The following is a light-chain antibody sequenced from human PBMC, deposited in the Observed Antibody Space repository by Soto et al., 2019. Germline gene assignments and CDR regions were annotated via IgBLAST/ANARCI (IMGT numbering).Light chain of an antibody. CDR1: QSVSSN. CDR3: QQYNNGWT. J-gene: IGKJ1*01. V-gene: IGKV3-15*01. CDR2: GAS. Sequence: EIVMTQSPATLSVSPGERATLSCRASQSVSSNLAWYRQKPGQAPRLLIYGASTRATGIPARFSGSGSGTEFTLTISSLQSEDFAVYYCQQYNNGWTFGQGTKVEIK.